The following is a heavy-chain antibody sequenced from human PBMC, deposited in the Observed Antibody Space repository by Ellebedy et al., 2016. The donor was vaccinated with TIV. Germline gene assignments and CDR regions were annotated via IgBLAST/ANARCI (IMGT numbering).Heavy chain of an antibody. J-gene: IGHJ4*02. CDR3: ARRGYSGSPIDY. D-gene: IGHD5-12*01. V-gene: IGHV1-46*01. CDR1: GYTFTSYY. Sequence: AASVTVSCKASGYTFTSYYMHWVRQAPGQGLEWMGIISPSGGSTSYAQKFQGRVTMTRDTSTSTVYMELSSLRSEDTAVYYCARRGYSGSPIDYWGQGTLVTVSS. CDR2: ISPSGGST.